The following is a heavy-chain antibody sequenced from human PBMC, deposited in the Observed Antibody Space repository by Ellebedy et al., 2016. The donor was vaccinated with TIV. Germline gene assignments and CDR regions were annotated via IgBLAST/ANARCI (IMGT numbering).Heavy chain of an antibody. Sequence: PGGSLRPSCPASGFTLTRYWMRWVRQAPGKGLDWVANIDQAGGEKHFVDSVKGRFTISRDNAENSLYLHMNSLTVEDTAVYFCARNYGAPDAWGQGTLVTVSS. J-gene: IGHJ5*02. V-gene: IGHV3-7*01. D-gene: IGHD4-17*01. CDR2: IDQAGGEK. CDR3: ARNYGAPDA. CDR1: GFTLTRYW.